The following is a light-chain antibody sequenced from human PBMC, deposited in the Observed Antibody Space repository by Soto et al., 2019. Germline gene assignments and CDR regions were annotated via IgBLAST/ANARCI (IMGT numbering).Light chain of an antibody. V-gene: IGLV2-14*01. CDR1: SSDVGGYNY. J-gene: IGLJ2*01. CDR2: DVS. Sequence: QSALTQPASVSGSPGQSITISCTGTSSDVGGYNYVSWYRQHPGKAPKLMIYDVSIRPSGVSNRFSGSKSGNTASLTISGLQAEDEADYYCSSYTSTGGVFGGGTKVTVL. CDR3: SSYTSTGGV.